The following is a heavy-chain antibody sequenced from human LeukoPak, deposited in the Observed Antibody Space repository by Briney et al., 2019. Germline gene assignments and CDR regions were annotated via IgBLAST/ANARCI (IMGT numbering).Heavy chain of an antibody. CDR2: ISSSSSYK. CDR3: AGYSSSWYVVDYYYGMDV. CDR1: GLTFSSYS. V-gene: IGHV3-21*01. J-gene: IGHJ6*02. Sequence: KPGGSLRLSCAASGLTFSSYSMNWVRQAPGKGLEWVSSISSSSSYKYYADSVKGRFTISRDNAKNSLYLQMNSLRAEDTAVYYCAGYSSSWYVVDYYYGMDVWGQGTTVTVS. D-gene: IGHD6-13*01.